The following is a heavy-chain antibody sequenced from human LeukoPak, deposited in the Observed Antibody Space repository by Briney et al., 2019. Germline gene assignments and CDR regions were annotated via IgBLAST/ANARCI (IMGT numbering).Heavy chain of an antibody. V-gene: IGHV4-59*01. J-gene: IGHJ3*02. CDR2: IYYSGST. Sequence: SETLSLTCTVSGGSISSYYWSWIRQPPGKGLDWIGYIYYSGSTNYNPSLKSRVTISVDTSKNQFSLKLSSVTAADTAVYYCARVRFYYYDSNDAFDIWGQGTMVTVSS. CDR3: ARVRFYYYDSNDAFDI. CDR1: GGSISSYY. D-gene: IGHD3-22*01.